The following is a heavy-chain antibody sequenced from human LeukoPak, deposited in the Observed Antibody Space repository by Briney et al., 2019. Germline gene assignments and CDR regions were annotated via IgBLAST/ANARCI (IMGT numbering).Heavy chain of an antibody. V-gene: IGHV3-30*03. CDR3: ASLKGLVVVAAREAGYYFDY. D-gene: IGHD2-15*01. CDR1: GFTFSNYG. J-gene: IGHJ4*02. Sequence: PGGSLRLSCAASGFTFSNYGMHWVRQAPGKGLQWVAVISYDGSNKYYADSVKGRFTISRDNSKNTLYLQMNSLRAEDTAVYYCASLKGLVVVAAREAGYYFDYWGQGTLVTVSS. CDR2: ISYDGSNK.